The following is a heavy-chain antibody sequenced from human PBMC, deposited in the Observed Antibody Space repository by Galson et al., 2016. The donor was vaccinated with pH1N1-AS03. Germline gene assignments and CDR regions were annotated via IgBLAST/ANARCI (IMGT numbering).Heavy chain of an antibody. CDR3: ARQYYYDVDLDHWYFDL. J-gene: IGHJ2*01. V-gene: IGHV4-59*08. CDR2: ISHNGRT. D-gene: IGHD3-22*01. Sequence: ETLSLTCTVSGGSFSGYYWSWVRQAPGKGLEWIGYISHNGRTNFKSSLKSRVTISLDTSNNQFSLRLTSLTAADTAVYYCARQYYYDVDLDHWYFDLWGRGTLVTVSS. CDR1: GGSFSGYY.